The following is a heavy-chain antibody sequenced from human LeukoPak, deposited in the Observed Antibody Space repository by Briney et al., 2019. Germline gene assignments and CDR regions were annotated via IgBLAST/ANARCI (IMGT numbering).Heavy chain of an antibody. Sequence: SETLSLTCTVSGGSISSYYWSWIRQPPGKGLEWIGYIYYSGSTNYNPSLKSRVTISEDTSKNQFSLKLSSVTAADTAVYYCARGNHLHWYFDLWGRGTLVTVSS. J-gene: IGHJ2*01. CDR1: GGSISSYY. CDR3: ARGNHLHWYFDL. D-gene: IGHD1-14*01. V-gene: IGHV4-59*01. CDR2: IYYSGST.